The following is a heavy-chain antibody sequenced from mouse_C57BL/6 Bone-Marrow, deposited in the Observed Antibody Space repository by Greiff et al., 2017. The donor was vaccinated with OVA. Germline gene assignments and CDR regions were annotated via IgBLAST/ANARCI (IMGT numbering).Heavy chain of an antibody. V-gene: IGHV1-55*01. CDR2: IYPGSGST. CDR1: GYTFTSYW. D-gene: IGHD1-1*01. CDR3: ASWGTTVVAN. Sequence: QVQLQQPGAELVKPGASVKMSCKASGYTFTSYWITWVKQRPGQGLEWIGDIYPGSGSTNYNEKFKSKATLTVDTASSTASMQLSSLTSEDSAVYYCASWGTTVVANWGQGTTLTVSS. J-gene: IGHJ2*01.